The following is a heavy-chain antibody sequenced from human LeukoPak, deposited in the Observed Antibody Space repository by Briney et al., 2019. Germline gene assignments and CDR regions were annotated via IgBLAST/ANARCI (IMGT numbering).Heavy chain of an antibody. Sequence: GGSLRLSCAASGFTFSSYGMNWVRQAPGKGLEWVAFIRYDGSNKYHADSVKGRFTFSRDNSKNTLYLQMNSLRAEDTAVYYCARGPNYGDSFPNWYFDLWGRGTLVTVSS. CDR2: IRYDGSNK. CDR1: GFTFSSYG. J-gene: IGHJ2*01. CDR3: ARGPNYGDSFPNWYFDL. V-gene: IGHV3-30*02. D-gene: IGHD4-17*01.